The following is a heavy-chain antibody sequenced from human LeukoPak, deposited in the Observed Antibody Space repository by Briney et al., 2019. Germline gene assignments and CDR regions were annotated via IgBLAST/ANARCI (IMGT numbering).Heavy chain of an antibody. Sequence: SETLSPTCAVYGGSFSGYYWSWIRQPPGKGLEWIGEINHSGSTNYNPSLKSRVTISVDTSKNQFSLKLSSVTAADTAVYYCATIAVAGKNDYWGQGTLVTVSS. D-gene: IGHD6-19*01. J-gene: IGHJ4*02. CDR3: ATIAVAGKNDY. CDR2: INHSGST. V-gene: IGHV4-34*01. CDR1: GGSFSGYY.